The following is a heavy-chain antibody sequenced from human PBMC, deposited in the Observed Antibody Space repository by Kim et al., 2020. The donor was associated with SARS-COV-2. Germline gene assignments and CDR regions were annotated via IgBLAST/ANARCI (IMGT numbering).Heavy chain of an antibody. D-gene: IGHD3-22*01. Sequence: GGSLRLSCAASGFTFSSYGMHWVRQAPGKGLEWVAVIWYDGSNKYYADSVKGRFTISRDNSKNTLYLQMNSLRAEDTAVYYCARASYSSGYFDAFDIWGQGTMVTVSS. CDR1: GFTFSSYG. CDR3: ARASYSSGYFDAFDI. V-gene: IGHV3-33*01. CDR2: IWYDGSNK. J-gene: IGHJ3*02.